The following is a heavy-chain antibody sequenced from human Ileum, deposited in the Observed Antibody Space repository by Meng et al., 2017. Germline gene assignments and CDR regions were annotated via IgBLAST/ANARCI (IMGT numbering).Heavy chain of an antibody. J-gene: IGHJ5*01. Sequence: GGSLRLSCTASAFTFSTYSMDWVRQAPGKGPEWVSAISPSSTFIYYLDSVKGRFTISRDNSKNSLYLQMNSLKAEDTAVYYCARQIAVVNKIFDFWGQGTMVTVSS. V-gene: IGHV3-21*01. CDR2: ISPSSTFI. CDR1: AFTFSTYS. D-gene: IGHD3-22*01. CDR3: ARQIAVVNKIFDF.